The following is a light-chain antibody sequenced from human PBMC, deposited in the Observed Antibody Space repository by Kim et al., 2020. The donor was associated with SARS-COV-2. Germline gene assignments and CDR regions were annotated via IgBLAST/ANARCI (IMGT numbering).Light chain of an antibody. CDR3: QQYHNMQT. V-gene: IGKV3-15*01. CDR1: QSISSN. J-gene: IGKJ2*01. Sequence: LSVYPGERAPLSCRASQSISSNLAWYQQNPGQAPRLLIYGASTRATDIPVRFSGSGSGTEFTLTISSLQSEDFVVYYCQQYHNMQTFGQGTKLEI. CDR2: GAS.